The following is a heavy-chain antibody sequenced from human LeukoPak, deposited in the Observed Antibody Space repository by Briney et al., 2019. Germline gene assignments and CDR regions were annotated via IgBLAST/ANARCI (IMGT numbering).Heavy chain of an antibody. CDR3: ARALGSGWYWFDP. CDR1: GGSISGGGFY. J-gene: IGHJ5*02. Sequence: SETLSLTCTVSGGSISGGGFYWSWIRQHPGKGLEWIGYIHYSGSTYYNPTLKSRLTISVDPSKNQFSLKLSSVTAADTAVYYCARALGSGWYWFDPWGQGTLVTVSS. V-gene: IGHV4-31*03. CDR2: IHYSGST. D-gene: IGHD6-13*01.